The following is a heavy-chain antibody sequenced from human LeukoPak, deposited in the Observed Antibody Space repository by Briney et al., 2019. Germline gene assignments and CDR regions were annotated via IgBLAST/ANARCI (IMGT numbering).Heavy chain of an antibody. CDR2: ISAYNGNT. CDR3: ERDAGGITGTGFDP. D-gene: IGHD1-20*01. V-gene: IGHV1-18*01. J-gene: IGHJ5*02. CDR1: GYTFTSYG. Sequence: ASVKVSCKASGYTFTSYGISWVRQAPGQGLEWMGWISAYNGNTNYAQKLQGRVTMTTDTSTSTAYMELRSLRSDDTAVYYCERDAGGITGTGFDPWGQGTLVTVSS.